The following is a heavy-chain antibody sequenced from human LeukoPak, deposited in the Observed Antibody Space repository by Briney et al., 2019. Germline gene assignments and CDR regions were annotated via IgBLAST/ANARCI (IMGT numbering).Heavy chain of an antibody. CDR1: GFTFSSYW. Sequence: QSGGSLRLSCAASGFTFSSYWMHWVRQAPGKGLVWVSRINSDGSSTSYADSVKGRFTISRDNAKNTLYLQMNSLRAEDTAVYYCARGSIPFRTWYGMDVWGQGTTVTVSS. D-gene: IGHD6-6*01. J-gene: IGHJ6*02. V-gene: IGHV3-74*01. CDR2: INSDGSST. CDR3: ARGSIPFRTWYGMDV.